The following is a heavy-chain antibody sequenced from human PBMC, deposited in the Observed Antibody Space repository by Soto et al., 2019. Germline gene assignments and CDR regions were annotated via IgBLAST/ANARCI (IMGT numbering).Heavy chain of an antibody. CDR1: GYTFSDYH. J-gene: IGHJ4*02. V-gene: IGHV1-2*02. Sequence: QVQLVQSGAEVKEPGASVKVSCKASGYTFSDYHIHWVRQAPGHGLEWMGWIYPKSGGTNYAQRSQGRVTMTSDTSISTAYMELSGLRSDDTAIYYCAKTSGTHSTEFDYWGQGPLVTVSS. CDR3: AKTSGTHSTEFDY. CDR2: IYPKSGGT. D-gene: IGHD1-26*01.